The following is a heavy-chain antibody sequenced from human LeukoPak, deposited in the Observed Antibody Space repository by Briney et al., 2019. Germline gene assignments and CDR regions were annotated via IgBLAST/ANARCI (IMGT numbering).Heavy chain of an antibody. D-gene: IGHD6-19*01. CDR2: INPSGGST. Sequence: GASVKVSCKASGYTFTSYYMHWVRQAPGQGLEWMGIINPSGGSTSYAQKFQGRVTMTGDTSTSTVYMELSSLRSEDTAVYYCARDRETRGRDSSGWYRGAFDIWGQGTMVTVSS. CDR1: GYTFTSYY. V-gene: IGHV1-46*01. J-gene: IGHJ3*02. CDR3: ARDRETRGRDSSGWYRGAFDI.